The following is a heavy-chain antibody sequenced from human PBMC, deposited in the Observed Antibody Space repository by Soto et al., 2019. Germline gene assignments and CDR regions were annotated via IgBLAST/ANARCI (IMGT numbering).Heavy chain of an antibody. Sequence: QLQLQESGPGLVKPSETLSLTCTVSGGSVTASSYYWGWIRQPPGMGLEWIGSIYYSRSTDYNPSLKSRVTISVDTSKNQFSLQLSSVTAADTAMYYCARRGVGTTLDFWGLGTLVTVSS. CDR2: IYYSRST. J-gene: IGHJ4*02. D-gene: IGHD2-2*01. V-gene: IGHV4-39*01. CDR1: GGSVTASSYY. CDR3: ARRGVGTTLDF.